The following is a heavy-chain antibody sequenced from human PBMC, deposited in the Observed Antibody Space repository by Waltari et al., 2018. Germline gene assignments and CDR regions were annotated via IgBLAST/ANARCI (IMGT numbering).Heavy chain of an antibody. V-gene: IGHV3-33*01. CDR2: IWYDGSNK. Sequence: QVQLVESGGGVVQPGRSLRLSCAASGFPFSNFGMHWVRPAPGKGLEWVALIWYDGSNKFYADAVKGRLTISRDKSKNTLYLQMNSLRAEDTAVYYCARDHGYGAIDYYYYGMDVWGQGTTVTVSS. CDR1: GFPFSNFG. CDR3: ARDHGYGAIDYYYYGMDV. D-gene: IGHD5-12*01. J-gene: IGHJ6*02.